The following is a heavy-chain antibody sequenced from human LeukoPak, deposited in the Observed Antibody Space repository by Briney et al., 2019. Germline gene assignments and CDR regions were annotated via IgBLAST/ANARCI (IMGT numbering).Heavy chain of an antibody. CDR3: ARDSRPYYGSGSYYSY. J-gene: IGHJ4*02. CDR2: ISAYNGNT. Sequence: ASVKVSCKASGYTFTSYGINWVRQAPGQGLEWMGWISAYNGNTNYAQKLQGRVTMTTDTSTSTAYMELRSLRSDDTAVYYCARDSRPYYGSGSYYSYWGQGTLVTVSS. CDR1: GYTFTSYG. V-gene: IGHV1-18*01. D-gene: IGHD3-10*01.